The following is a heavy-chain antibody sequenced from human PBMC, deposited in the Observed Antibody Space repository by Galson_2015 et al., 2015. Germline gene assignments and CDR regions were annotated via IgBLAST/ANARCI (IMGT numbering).Heavy chain of an antibody. Sequence: SLRLSCAASGFTFSDYYMSWIRQAPGKGLEWVSYISSSGSTIYYADSVKGRFTISRDNAKNSLYLQMNSLRAADTAVYYCARGGRYSSSWYFYWGQGTLVTVSS. CDR2: ISSSGSTI. CDR3: ARGGRYSSSWYFY. V-gene: IGHV3-11*04. D-gene: IGHD6-13*01. J-gene: IGHJ4*02. CDR1: GFTFSDYY.